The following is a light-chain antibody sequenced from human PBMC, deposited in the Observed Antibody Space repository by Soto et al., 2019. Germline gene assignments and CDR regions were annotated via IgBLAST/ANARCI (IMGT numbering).Light chain of an antibody. CDR3: QQYNNWPPLT. CDR2: AAS. Sequence: EVVVTQSPATLSVSLGGRATLSCRASQSVRTNLACYQQKPGQAPRLLIYAASTRATGIPARFSGSGSGTEFTLTITSLQSEDFAVYYCQQYNNWPPLTFGGGNKVAIK. CDR1: QSVRTN. J-gene: IGKJ4*01. V-gene: IGKV3-15*01.